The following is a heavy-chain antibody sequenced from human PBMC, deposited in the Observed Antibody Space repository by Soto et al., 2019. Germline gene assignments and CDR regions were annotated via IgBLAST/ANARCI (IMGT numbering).Heavy chain of an antibody. J-gene: IGHJ6*02. Sequence: QVQLVQSGAEVKKPGSSVKVSCKASGGTFSSYAISWVRQAPGQGLEWMGGIIPIFGTANYAQKFQGRVTSPADEATSTAYRELSSLRSEDTAVYYCASGGIAAAGTYYYYGMDVWGQGTTVTVSS. CDR3: ASGGIAAAGTYYYYGMDV. CDR1: GGTFSSYA. V-gene: IGHV1-69*12. D-gene: IGHD6-13*01. CDR2: IIPIFGTA.